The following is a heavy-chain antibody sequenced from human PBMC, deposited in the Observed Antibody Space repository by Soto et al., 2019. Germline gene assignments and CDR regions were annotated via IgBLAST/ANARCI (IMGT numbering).Heavy chain of an antibody. CDR3: AKAYCSSTSCYGNYYYMDV. CDR1: GFTFSSYA. J-gene: IGHJ6*03. CDR2: ISGSGGST. V-gene: IGHV3-23*01. D-gene: IGHD2-2*01. Sequence: GGSLRLSCAASGFTFSSYAMSWVRQAPGKGLEWVSAISGSGGSTYYADSVKGRFTISRDNSKNTLYLQMNSLRAEDTAVYYCAKAYCSSTSCYGNYYYMDVWGKGTTVTVSS.